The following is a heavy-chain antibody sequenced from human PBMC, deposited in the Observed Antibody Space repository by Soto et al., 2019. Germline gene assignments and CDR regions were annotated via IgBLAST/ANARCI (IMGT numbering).Heavy chain of an antibody. CDR3: ARDRMGYSGSGRCVGLCHYYHGMDV. CDR1: GGSISSYH. Sequence: SETLSLTCTVPGGSISSYHWTWSRQSPGKGLEWFGYIYYSGSTNYNPSLKSRVTISVDTSKNQFSLKLSSVTAADTAVYYCARDRMGYSGSGRCVGLCHYYHGMDVWGQGTTVT. J-gene: IGHJ6*02. V-gene: IGHV4-59*01. CDR2: IYYSGST. D-gene: IGHD3-10*01.